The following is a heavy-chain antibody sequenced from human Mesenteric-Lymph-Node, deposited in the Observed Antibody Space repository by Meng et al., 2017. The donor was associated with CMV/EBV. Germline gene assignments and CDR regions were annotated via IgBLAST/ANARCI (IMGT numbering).Heavy chain of an antibody. CDR2: IRSKAYGGTT. Sequence: LSLTCAVYGGSFDIYYWSWIRQAPGKGLEWVGFIRSKAYGGTTEYAASVKGRFTISRDDSKSIAYLQMNSLKTEDTAVYYCTRERGSSGMDVWGQGTTVTVSS. CDR1: GGSFDIYY. D-gene: IGHD6-13*01. CDR3: TRERGSSGMDV. J-gene: IGHJ6*02. V-gene: IGHV3-49*03.